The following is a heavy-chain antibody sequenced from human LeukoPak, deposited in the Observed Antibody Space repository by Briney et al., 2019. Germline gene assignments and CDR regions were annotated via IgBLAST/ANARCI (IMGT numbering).Heavy chain of an antibody. D-gene: IGHD6-13*01. CDR3: ARVEAAAVHLNY. CDR1: GFTFSSYS. Sequence: GGSLRLSCAASGFTFSSYSMNWVRQAPGKGLEWVSSISIGNSYIYYADSVKGRFTISRDNAKNSLYLQMNSLRAEDTAVYYCARVEAAAVHLNYWGLGTLVTVSS. V-gene: IGHV3-21*01. CDR2: ISIGNSYI. J-gene: IGHJ4*02.